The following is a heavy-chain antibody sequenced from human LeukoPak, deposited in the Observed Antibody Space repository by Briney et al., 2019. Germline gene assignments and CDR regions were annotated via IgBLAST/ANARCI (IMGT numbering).Heavy chain of an antibody. J-gene: IGHJ4*02. Sequence: SETLSLTCAVYGGSFSGYYWSWIRQPPGKGLEWIGGINHSGSTNYNPSLKSRVTIPVDTSKNQFSLKLSSVTAADTAVYYCARAEDIVVVPAAKKGAYDYWGQGTLVTVSS. CDR1: GGSFSGYY. V-gene: IGHV4-34*01. CDR2: INHSGST. CDR3: ARAEDIVVVPAAKKGAYDY. D-gene: IGHD2-2*01.